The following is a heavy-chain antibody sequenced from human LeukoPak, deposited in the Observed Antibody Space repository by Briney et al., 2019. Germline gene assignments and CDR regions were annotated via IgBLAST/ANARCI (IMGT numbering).Heavy chain of an antibody. D-gene: IGHD3-16*01. J-gene: IGHJ4*02. CDR3: ARAYTGHYIGGFDY. CDR2: IIPIFGTA. V-gene: IGHV1-69*06. CDR1: GGTFSSYA. Sequence: GASVKVSCKASGGTFSSYAISWVRQAPGQGLEWMGGIIPIFGTANYAQKFQGRVTITADKSTSTAYMELSSLRSEDTAVYYCARAYTGHYIGGFDYWGQGTLVTVSS.